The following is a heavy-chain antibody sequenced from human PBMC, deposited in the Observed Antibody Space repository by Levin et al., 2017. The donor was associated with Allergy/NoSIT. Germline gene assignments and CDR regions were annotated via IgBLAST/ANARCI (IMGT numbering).Heavy chain of an antibody. CDR3: ALDYGDTPWNWYFDL. Sequence: ASVKVSCKASGYTFTSYDINWVRQATGQGLEWMGWMNPNSGNTGYAQKFQGRVTMTRNTSISTAYMELSSLRSEDTAVYYCALDYGDTPWNWYFDLWGRGTLVTVSS. CDR1: GYTFTSYD. V-gene: IGHV1-8*01. J-gene: IGHJ2*01. CDR2: MNPNSGNT. D-gene: IGHD4-17*01.